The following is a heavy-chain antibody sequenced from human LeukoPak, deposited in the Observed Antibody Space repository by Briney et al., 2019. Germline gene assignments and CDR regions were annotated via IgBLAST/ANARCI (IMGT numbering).Heavy chain of an antibody. J-gene: IGHJ6*04. V-gene: IGHV3-7*01. Sequence: GGSLRLSCAASGFTFSSYWMSWVRQAPGKGLEWVASINEDGSGKFSVGSVKDRITISRDNTRNSLDLQINSLTVEDTAIYYCARDDGDVWGTGTTVTVSS. CDR3: ARDDGDV. CDR2: INEDGSGK. CDR1: GFTFSSYW.